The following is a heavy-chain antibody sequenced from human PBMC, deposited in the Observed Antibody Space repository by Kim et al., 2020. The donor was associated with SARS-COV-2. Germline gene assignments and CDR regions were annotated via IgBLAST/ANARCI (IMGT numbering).Heavy chain of an antibody. J-gene: IGHJ4*02. Sequence: GGSLRLSCAASGFTVSSNYMSWVRQAPGKGLEWVSVIYSGGSTYYADSVKGRFTISRDNSKNTLYLQMNSLRAEDTAVYYCARDSPTAYYYDSSGFFPLASPYWGQGTLVTVSS. CDR3: ARDSPTAYYYDSSGFFPLASPY. D-gene: IGHD3-22*01. V-gene: IGHV3-53*01. CDR1: GFTVSSNY. CDR2: IYSGGST.